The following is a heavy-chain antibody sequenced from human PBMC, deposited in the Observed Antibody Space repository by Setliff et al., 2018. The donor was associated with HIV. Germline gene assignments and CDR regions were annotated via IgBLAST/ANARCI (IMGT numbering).Heavy chain of an antibody. CDR3: ASGKGVGGVIITGGLDV. CDR2: MNPNTGVA. V-gene: IGHV1-8*01. D-gene: IGHD3-10*01. CDR1: GHTFSNSD. J-gene: IGHJ6*04. Sequence: ASVKVSCKASGHTFSNSDIHWVRRATGQGLEWMGWMNPNTGVAGYALKFQGRVTMTRDTSISTAYMELSSLTSEDKAVYWCASGKGVGGVIITGGLDVWGKGTTVTVSS.